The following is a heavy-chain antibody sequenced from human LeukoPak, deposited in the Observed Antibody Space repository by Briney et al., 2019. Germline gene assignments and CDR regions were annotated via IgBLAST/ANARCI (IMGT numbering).Heavy chain of an antibody. D-gene: IGHD3-10*01. CDR3: ARHGSGSFTFDY. CDR2: IYYSGST. CDR1: GGSISSSGYY. J-gene: IGHJ4*02. V-gene: IGHV4-39*01. Sequence: SETLSFTCTVSGGSISSSGYYWGWIRQPPGKGLEWIGSIYYSGSTYSNPSLESRVTISVNTSKNQFSLRLSSVTAADTAVYYCARHGSGSFTFDYWGQGTLVTVSS.